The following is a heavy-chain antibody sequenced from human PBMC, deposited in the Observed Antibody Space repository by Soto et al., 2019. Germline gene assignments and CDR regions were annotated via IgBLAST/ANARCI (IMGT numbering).Heavy chain of an antibody. Sequence: EVRLVESGGGLVKPGGSLRVSCAASGFNFNTYSMNWVRQAPGKGLEWASFISTSGGYKYYADSVRGRFTISRDNAKKSVYLEMNSLTADDTAVYYCAGERSALPGARDAMDVWGQGTTVTVSS. CDR2: ISTSGGYK. D-gene: IGHD1-26*01. J-gene: IGHJ6*02. V-gene: IGHV3-21*02. CDR3: AGERSALPGARDAMDV. CDR1: GFNFNTYS.